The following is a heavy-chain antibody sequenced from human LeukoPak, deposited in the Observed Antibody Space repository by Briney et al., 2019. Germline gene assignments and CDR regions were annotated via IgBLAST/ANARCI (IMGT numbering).Heavy chain of an antibody. V-gene: IGHV3-23*01. J-gene: IGHJ4*02. Sequence: GGSLRLSCAASEFDFSSHTMTWVRQAPGKGLEWVSAISISGSKTYYADSVKGRFTISRDNSKNTLYLQMNSLRAEDTAVYYCADEIRPNDYWGQGTQVTVSS. D-gene: IGHD4-17*01. CDR3: ADEIRPNDY. CDR2: ISISGSKT. CDR1: EFDFSSHT.